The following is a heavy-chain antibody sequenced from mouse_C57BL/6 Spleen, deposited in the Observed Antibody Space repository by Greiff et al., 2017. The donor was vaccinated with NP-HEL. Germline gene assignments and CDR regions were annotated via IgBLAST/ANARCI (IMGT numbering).Heavy chain of an antibody. J-gene: IGHJ2*01. Sequence: QVQLKESGPELVKPGASVKISCKASGYAFSSSWMNWVKQRPGKGLEWIGRIYPGDGDTNYNGKFKGKATLTADKSSSTAYMQLSSLTSEDSAVYSCARSEGYYGNYFDYWGQGTTLTVSS. CDR2: IYPGDGDT. V-gene: IGHV1-82*01. CDR1: GYAFSSSW. D-gene: IGHD2-1*01. CDR3: ARSEGYYGNYFDY.